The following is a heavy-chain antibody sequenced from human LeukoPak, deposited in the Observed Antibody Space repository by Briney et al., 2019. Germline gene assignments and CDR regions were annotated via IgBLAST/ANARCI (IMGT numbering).Heavy chain of an antibody. CDR1: GASISSDSYY. CDR2: ISASGRR. Sequence: SETLSLTCTVSGASISSDSYYWSWIRQPAGKGLEWIGRISASGRRNYNPSLQSRVIISVDTSKNQFSLKLASVTAADTAVYYCARGAGSGSSYRVYNWFDPWGQGTQVTVSS. V-gene: IGHV4-61*02. D-gene: IGHD3-10*01. J-gene: IGHJ5*02. CDR3: ARGAGSGSSYRVYNWFDP.